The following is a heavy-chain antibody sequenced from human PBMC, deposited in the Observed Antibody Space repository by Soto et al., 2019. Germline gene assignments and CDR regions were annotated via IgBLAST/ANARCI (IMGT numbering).Heavy chain of an antibody. J-gene: IGHJ4*02. CDR3: AKTGDYYYDSSGYYDY. D-gene: IGHD3-22*01. Sequence: VGSLRLSCAASGFTFSSYAMSWVRQAPGKGLEWVSAISGSGGSTYYADSVKGRFTISRDNSKNTLYLQMNSLRAEDTAVYYCAKTGDYYYDSSGYYDYWGQGTLVTVSS. V-gene: IGHV3-23*01. CDR2: ISGSGGST. CDR1: GFTFSSYA.